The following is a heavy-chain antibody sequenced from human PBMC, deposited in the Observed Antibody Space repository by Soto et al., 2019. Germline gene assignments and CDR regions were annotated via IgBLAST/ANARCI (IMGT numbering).Heavy chain of an antibody. CDR1: GVSVSSGDYY. Sequence: QVQLQESGPGLVKPSQTLSLSCNVYGVSVSSGDYYWSWIRQHAGGGLEWIGYIDRSGSTYYKPSLRCRVIMSVDTSTNQIYLRLLSVTAADTDMYYCARDDGGNYENYYGLDVWGHGTTVTVSS. J-gene: IGHJ6*02. V-gene: IGHV4-31*03. CDR2: IDRSGST. CDR3: ARDDGGNYENYYGLDV. D-gene: IGHD3-22*01.